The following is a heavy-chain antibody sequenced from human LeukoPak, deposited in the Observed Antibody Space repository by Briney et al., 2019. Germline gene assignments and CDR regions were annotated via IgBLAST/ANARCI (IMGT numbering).Heavy chain of an antibody. Sequence: PSETLSLTCTVSGGSISTYYWSWIRQPPGKGLEWIGDIYYSGSTYYNPSLNSRVTISIDTAKNQYSLKLRSAPAADTAVYYCARLLITTVVTAGSSPSLYFDSCGRGNLVTVSS. J-gene: IGHJ4*02. CDR3: ARLLITTVVTAGSSPSLYFDS. D-gene: IGHD4-23*01. CDR1: GGSISTYY. V-gene: IGHV4-59*08. CDR2: IYYSGST.